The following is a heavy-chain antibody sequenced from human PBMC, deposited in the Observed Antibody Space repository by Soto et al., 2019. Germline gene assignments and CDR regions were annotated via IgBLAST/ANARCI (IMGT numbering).Heavy chain of an antibody. CDR3: AKDLRYFDWLSAPYNWFDP. CDR2: ISGSGGST. CDR1: GFTFSSYA. Sequence: SGGSLRLSCAASGFTFSSYAMSWVRQAPGKGLEWVSAISGSGGSTYYADSVKGRFTISRDNSKNTLYLQMNSLRAEDTAVYYCAKDLRYFDWLSAPYNWFDPWGQGIVVTVSS. D-gene: IGHD3-9*01. V-gene: IGHV3-23*01. J-gene: IGHJ5*02.